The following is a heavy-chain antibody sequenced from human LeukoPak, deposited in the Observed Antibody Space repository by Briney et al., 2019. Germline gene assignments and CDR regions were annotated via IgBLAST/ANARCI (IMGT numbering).Heavy chain of an antibody. Sequence: GGSLRLSCAASGFTFSSYAMHWVRQAPGKGLEWVAVISYDGSNKYYADSGKGRFTISRDNSKNTLYLQMNSLRAEDTAVYYCASEGSSSSWPYFDYWGQGTLVTVSS. V-gene: IGHV3-30*04. J-gene: IGHJ4*02. D-gene: IGHD6-13*01. CDR2: ISYDGSNK. CDR3: ASEGSSSSWPYFDY. CDR1: GFTFSSYA.